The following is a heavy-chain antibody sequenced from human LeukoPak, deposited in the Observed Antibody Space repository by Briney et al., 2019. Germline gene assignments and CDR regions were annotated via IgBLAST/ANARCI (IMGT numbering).Heavy chain of an antibody. D-gene: IGHD2-21*02. CDR3: AREGHIVVVTAISYFDY. CDR1: GFTFSSYG. J-gene: IGHJ4*02. Sequence: GRSLRLSCAASGFTFSSYGMHWVRQAPGKGLEWVAVIWYDGSNKYYADSVKGRFTISRGNSKNTLYLQMNSLRAEDTAVYYCAREGHIVVVTAISYFDYWSQGTLVTVSS. CDR2: IWYDGSNK. V-gene: IGHV3-33*01.